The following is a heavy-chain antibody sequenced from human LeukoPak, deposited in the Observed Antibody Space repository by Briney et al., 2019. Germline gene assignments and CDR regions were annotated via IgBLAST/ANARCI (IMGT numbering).Heavy chain of an antibody. CDR1: GGTFSSYA. D-gene: IGHD3-10*01. CDR2: IIPILGIA. CDR3: ATYGSGSFGNY. Sequence: SVKVSCKASGGTFSSYAISWVRQAPGQGLEWMGRIIPILGIANYAQKFQGRVTITADKSTSTAYMELSSLRSEDTAVYYCATYGSGSFGNYWGQGTLVTVSS. J-gene: IGHJ4*02. V-gene: IGHV1-69*04.